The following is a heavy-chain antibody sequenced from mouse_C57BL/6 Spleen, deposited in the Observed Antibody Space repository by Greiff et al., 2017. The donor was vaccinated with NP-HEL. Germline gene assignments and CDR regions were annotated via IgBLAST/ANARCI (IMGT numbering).Heavy chain of an antibody. CDR1: GYAFSSSW. CDR2: IYPGDGDT. V-gene: IGHV1-82*01. Sequence: VQLQQSGPELVKPGASVKISCKASGYAFSSSWMNWVKQRPGKGLEWIGRIYPGDGDTNYNGKFKGKATLTADKSSSTAYMQLSSLTSEDSAVYFCAREEAVVFDYWGQGTTLTVSS. J-gene: IGHJ2*01. D-gene: IGHD1-1*01. CDR3: AREEAVVFDY.